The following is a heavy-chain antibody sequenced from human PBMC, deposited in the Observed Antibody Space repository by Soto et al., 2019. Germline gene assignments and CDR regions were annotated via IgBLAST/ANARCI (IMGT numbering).Heavy chain of an antibody. V-gene: IGHV3-30*18. D-gene: IGHD1-26*01. CDR3: AKDAGWSSYFEY. CDR2: ISYDRSNE. J-gene: IGHJ4*02. Sequence: QVQLVESGGGVVQPGRSLRLSCAASGFTFSSYGMHWVRQAPGKGLEWVAVISYDRSNEYYADSVKGRFTISRDNSKKTLYLQMNSLRAEETAVYYCAKDAGWSSYFEYWGQGTLVTVSS. CDR1: GFTFSSYG.